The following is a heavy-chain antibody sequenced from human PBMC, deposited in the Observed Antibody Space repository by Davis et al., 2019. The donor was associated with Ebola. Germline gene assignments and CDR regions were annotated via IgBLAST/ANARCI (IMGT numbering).Heavy chain of an antibody. CDR1: GYTFTSYS. V-gene: IGHV1-2*04. CDR3: ARGRTYYYYGMDV. CDR2: INPNSGGT. J-gene: IGHJ6*02. Sequence: ASAQVSCKASGYTFTSYSMHWVRQAPGQRLEWMGWINPNSGGTNYAQEFQGWVTMTRNTSISTAYMELSSLRSEDTAVYYCARGRTYYYYGMDVWGQGTTVTVSS. D-gene: IGHD1-1*01.